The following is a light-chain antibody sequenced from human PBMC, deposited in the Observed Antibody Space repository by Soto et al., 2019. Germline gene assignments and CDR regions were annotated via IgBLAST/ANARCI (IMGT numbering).Light chain of an antibody. CDR2: EVS. V-gene: IGLV2-14*03. Sequence: QSALTQPASVSGSPGQSITISCTGTSSDVGGYNYVSWYQQHPGKGPKLMIYEVSNRPSGVSNRFSGSKSGNTATLTISGLQAEDEADYYCSSYTSTTPRVFGTGNKVTV. CDR1: SSDVGGYNY. CDR3: SSYTSTTPRV. J-gene: IGLJ1*01.